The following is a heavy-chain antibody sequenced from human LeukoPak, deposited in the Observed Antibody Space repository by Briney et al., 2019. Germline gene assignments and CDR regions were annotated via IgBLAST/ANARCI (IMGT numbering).Heavy chain of an antibody. Sequence: PGRSLRLSCAASGFTLTSYSMNWVRHAPGEGREWVSYISSSSSDITYADSVKGRFTIPRDNSKNTLYLQMDGLRVEATAVYYCAKAGAVAAVENWGQGTLVTVSS. CDR2: ISSSSSDI. V-gene: IGHV3-48*01. CDR3: AKAGAVAAVEN. J-gene: IGHJ4*02. CDR1: GFTLTSYS. D-gene: IGHD6-19*01.